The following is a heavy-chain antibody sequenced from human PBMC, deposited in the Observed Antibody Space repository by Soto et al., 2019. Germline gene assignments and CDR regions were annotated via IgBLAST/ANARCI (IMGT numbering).Heavy chain of an antibody. CDR2: INHSGST. V-gene: IGHV4-34*01. Sequence: SETLSLTCAVYGGSFSGYYWSWIRQPPGKGLEWIGEINHSGSTNYNPSLKSRVTISVDTSKNQFSLKLSSVTAADTAVYYCARGQGVVVPAAPRGMHVSGPGTTLTVSS. D-gene: IGHD2-2*01. CDR3: ARGQGVVVPAAPRGMHV. CDR1: GGSFSGYY. J-gene: IGHJ6*02.